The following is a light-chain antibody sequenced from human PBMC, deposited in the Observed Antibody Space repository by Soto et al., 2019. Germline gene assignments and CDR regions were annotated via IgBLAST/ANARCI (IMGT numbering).Light chain of an antibody. CDR1: QGISKK. Sequence: IVMTQSPATLSVAPGVRVTVSCRSSQGISKKVAWYQHKPGQAPRLLIYDASNRATGIPARFSGSGSGTDFTVTISSLEPEDFAVYYCQQRSSWPITFGQGTLLEI. CDR2: DAS. CDR3: QQRSSWPIT. V-gene: IGKV3D-11*01. J-gene: IGKJ5*01.